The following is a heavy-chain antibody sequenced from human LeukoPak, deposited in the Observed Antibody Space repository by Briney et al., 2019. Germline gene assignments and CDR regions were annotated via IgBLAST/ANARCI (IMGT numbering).Heavy chain of an antibody. V-gene: IGHV3-23*01. CDR1: GFTFSSYA. D-gene: IGHD3-22*01. J-gene: IGHJ4*02. Sequence: GGSLRLSCAASGFTFSSYAMSWVRQAPGKGLEWVSAISGSGGSTYYADSVKGRFTISRDNSKNTLYLQMNSLRAEDTAVYYCARNGASITMIVVEEIDYWGQGTLVTVSS. CDR3: ARNGASITMIVVEEIDY. CDR2: ISGSGGST.